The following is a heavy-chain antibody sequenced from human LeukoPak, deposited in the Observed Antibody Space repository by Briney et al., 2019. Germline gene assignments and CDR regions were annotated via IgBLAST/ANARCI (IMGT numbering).Heavy chain of an antibody. J-gene: IGHJ4*02. V-gene: IGHV4-39*01. CDR3: ARQGRYSSSWLHHDY. CDR2: IYYSGST. D-gene: IGHD6-13*01. Sequence: PSETLSLTCTVSGGSISSSSYYWGWIRQPPGKGLEWIGSIYYSGSTYYNPSLKSRVTISVDTSKNQFSLKLSSVTAADTAVYYCARQGRYSSSWLHHDYWGQGTLVTVSS. CDR1: GGSISSSSYY.